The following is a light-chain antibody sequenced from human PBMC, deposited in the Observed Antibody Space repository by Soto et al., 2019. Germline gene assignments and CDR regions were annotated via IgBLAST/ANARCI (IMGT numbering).Light chain of an antibody. CDR3: QQYGSSPRT. Sequence: EIVLTQSPGTLSLSPGERATLSCRASQSVSSYLAWYQQKPGQAPRLLIYDASNRATGIPDRFSGSGSGTDFSLTISSLEPGDLAVYYCQQYGSSPRTFGQGTKVDNK. V-gene: IGKV3-20*01. CDR1: QSVSSY. CDR2: DAS. J-gene: IGKJ1*01.